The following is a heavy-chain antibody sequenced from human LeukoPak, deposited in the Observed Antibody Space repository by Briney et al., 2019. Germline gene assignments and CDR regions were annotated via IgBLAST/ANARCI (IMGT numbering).Heavy chain of an antibody. CDR1: GFTLSSCG. CDR2: INQEGREK. D-gene: IGHD3-10*02. V-gene: IGHV3-7*01. CDR3: AELGITMIGGV. Sequence: PGGSLRLSCAASGFTLSSCGMSCVRQAPGQGLECVTNINQEGREKYYVDSVKGRFTISRDNAKNSLYLQMNSLRAEDTAVYYCAELGITMIGGVWGKGTTVTISS. J-gene: IGHJ6*04.